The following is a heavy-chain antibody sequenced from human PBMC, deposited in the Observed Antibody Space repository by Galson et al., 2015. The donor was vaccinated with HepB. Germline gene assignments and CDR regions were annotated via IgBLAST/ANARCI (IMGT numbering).Heavy chain of an antibody. V-gene: IGHV3-23*01. D-gene: IGHD3-16*01. CDR3: AKDGAGYDYVWGSYPY. J-gene: IGHJ4*02. Sequence: SLRLSCAASGFTFSSYAMSWVRQAPGKGLEWVSAISGSGGSTYYADSVKGRFAISRDNSKNTLYLQMNSLRAEDTAVYYCAKDGAGYDYVWGSYPYWGQGTLVTVSS. CDR2: ISGSGGST. CDR1: GFTFSSYA.